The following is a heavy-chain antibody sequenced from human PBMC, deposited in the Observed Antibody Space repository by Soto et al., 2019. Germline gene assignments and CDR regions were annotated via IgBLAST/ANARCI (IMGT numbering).Heavy chain of an antibody. CDR3: AIPRDSSGYYSPFDY. Sequence: GGSLRLSCAASGSTFSSYAMHWVRQAPGKGLEWVALISYDGSNKYNADSVKGRFTISRDNSKNRLYLQMNSLRAEDTAVYYCAIPRDSSGYYSPFDYWGQGTLVTVSS. J-gene: IGHJ4*02. D-gene: IGHD3-22*01. V-gene: IGHV3-30*03. CDR2: ISYDGSNK. CDR1: GSTFSSYA.